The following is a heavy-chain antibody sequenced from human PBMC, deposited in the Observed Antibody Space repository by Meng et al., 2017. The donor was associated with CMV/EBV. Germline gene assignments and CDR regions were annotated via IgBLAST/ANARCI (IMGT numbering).Heavy chain of an antibody. V-gene: IGHV4-34*01. J-gene: IGHJ6*02. CDR3: ARGHYWSGYSYYYYGMDV. CDR2: INHSGST. D-gene: IGHD3-3*01. Sequence: SWVRQAPGKGLEWIGEINHSGSTNYNPSLKSRVTISVDTSKNQFSLKLSSVTAADTAVYYCARGHYWSGYSYYYYGMDVWGQGTTVTVSS.